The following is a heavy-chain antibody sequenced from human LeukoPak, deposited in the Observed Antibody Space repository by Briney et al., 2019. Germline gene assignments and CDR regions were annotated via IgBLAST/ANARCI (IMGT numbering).Heavy chain of an antibody. Sequence: SETLSLTCTVSGGSISSGGYYWSWLRQHPGKGLEWIGYIYYSGSTYYNPSLKSRVTISVDTSKNQFSLKLSSVTAADTAVYYCARVSVHRAVAATTRPSPSEFDYWGQGTLVTVSS. CDR1: GGSISSGGYY. CDR2: IYYSGST. J-gene: IGHJ4*02. D-gene: IGHD2-15*01. CDR3: ARVSVHRAVAATTRPSPSEFDY. V-gene: IGHV4-31*03.